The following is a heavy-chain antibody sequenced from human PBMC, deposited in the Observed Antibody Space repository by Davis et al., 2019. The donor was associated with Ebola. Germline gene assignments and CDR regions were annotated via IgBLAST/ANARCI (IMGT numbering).Heavy chain of an antibody. J-gene: IGHJ3*02. CDR1: GFIFSRHW. CDR3: ARDGGYLEWLFDAFDI. D-gene: IGHD3-3*01. CDR2: IKEDGIEK. Sequence: GGSLRLSCAASGFIFSRHWMNWVRQAPGKGLEWVANIKEDGIEKYYVDSVKGRFTISRDNAKNSLYLQMNSLRAEDTAVYYCARDGGYLEWLFDAFDIWGQGTMVTVSS. V-gene: IGHV3-7*01.